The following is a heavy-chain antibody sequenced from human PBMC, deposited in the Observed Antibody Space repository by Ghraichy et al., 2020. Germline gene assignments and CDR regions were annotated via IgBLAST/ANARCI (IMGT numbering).Heavy chain of an antibody. V-gene: IGHV1-24*01. CDR3: ATETLREGGVGFDP. D-gene: IGHD2-21*01. Sequence: ASAKVSCKVSGYTLTELSMHWVRQAPGKGLEWMGGFDPEDGETIYAQKFQGRVTMTEDTSTDTAYMELSSLRSEDTAVYYCATETLREGGVGFDPWGQGTLVTVSS. CDR2: FDPEDGET. CDR1: GYTLTELS. J-gene: IGHJ5*02.